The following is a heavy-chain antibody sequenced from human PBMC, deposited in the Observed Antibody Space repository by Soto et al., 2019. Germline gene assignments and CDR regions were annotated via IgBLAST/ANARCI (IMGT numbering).Heavy chain of an antibody. V-gene: IGHV4-34*01. CDR2: INHSGST. CDR3: ARVCTTGTTNWFDA. CDR1: GGSFSGYY. J-gene: IGHJ5*02. Sequence: SETLSLTCAVYGGSFSGYYWSWIRQPPGKGLEWIGEINHSGSTNYNTYLKNRITISADTSKNQFSLKLNSVTAADTAVYYCARVCTTGTTNWFDAWGQGTLVTVSS. D-gene: IGHD1-1*01.